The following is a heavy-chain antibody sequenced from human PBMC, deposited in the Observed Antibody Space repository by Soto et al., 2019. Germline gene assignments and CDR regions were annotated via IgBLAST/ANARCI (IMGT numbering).Heavy chain of an antibody. CDR2: MYYSGST. D-gene: IGHD4-17*01. CDR3: ARQSSWGYTTGIDY. J-gene: IGHJ4*02. CDR1: GGSMSSYY. V-gene: IGHV4-59*08. Sequence: SETLSLTCTVSGGSMSSYYWSWIRQPPGKGLEWIGYMYYSGSTSYNPSLKSRVTISVGTSGNQFSLKLSSVTAADTAVYYCARQSSWGYTTGIDYWGQGTLVTVSS.